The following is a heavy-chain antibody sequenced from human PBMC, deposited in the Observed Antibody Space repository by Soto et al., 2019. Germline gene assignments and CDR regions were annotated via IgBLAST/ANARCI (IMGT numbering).Heavy chain of an antibody. V-gene: IGHV4-31*03. CDR1: GGSISSGGYY. J-gene: IGHJ3*02. Sequence: SFTCTVSGGSISSGGYYWSWIRQHPGKGLEWIGYIYYSGSTYYNPSLKSRVTISVDTSKNQFSLKLSAVTAADTAVYYCASMTTVTTWNAFDSWGQGKMVTV. D-gene: IGHD4-17*01. CDR3: ASMTTVTTWNAFDS. CDR2: IYYSGST.